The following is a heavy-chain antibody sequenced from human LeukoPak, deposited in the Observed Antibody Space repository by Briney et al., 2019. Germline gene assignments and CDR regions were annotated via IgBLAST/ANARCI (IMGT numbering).Heavy chain of an antibody. V-gene: IGHV4-38-2*02. CDR1: GDSITTPYY. CDR3: ARPGESSGYMWFY. CDR2: IFHSGNT. J-gene: IGHJ4*02. D-gene: IGHD3-22*01. Sequence: SETLSLTCTVSGDSITTPYYWGGIRQSPGKGVEGFWSIFHSGNTYYRPSLKSRVTISIDTSKNQFSLRLNSVTAADTAVYYCARPGESSGYMWFYWGQGTLVPVSS.